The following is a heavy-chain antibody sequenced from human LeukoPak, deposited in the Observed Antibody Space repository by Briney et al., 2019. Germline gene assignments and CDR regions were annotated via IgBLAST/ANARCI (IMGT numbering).Heavy chain of an antibody. J-gene: IGHJ4*02. Sequence: LAGGSLRLSCVAPGFTFSSYSMNWVRQAPGKGLEWVSYISSSSSTIYYADSVKGRFTISRDNAKNSLYLQMNSLRAEDTAVYYCAKVVGYYYDSSGYYYYWGQGTLVTVSS. CDR3: AKVVGYYYDSSGYYYY. CDR2: ISSSSSTI. CDR1: GFTFSSYS. V-gene: IGHV3-48*01. D-gene: IGHD3-22*01.